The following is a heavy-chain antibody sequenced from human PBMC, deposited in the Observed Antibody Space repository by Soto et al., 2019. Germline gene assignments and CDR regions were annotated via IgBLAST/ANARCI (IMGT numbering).Heavy chain of an antibody. Sequence: SVKVSCKASGGTFSSYAISWVRQAPGQGLEWMGGIIPIFGTANYAQKFQGRVTIAADESTSTAYMELSSLRSEDTAVYYWAIRALDWLDNWCDPWGQGTLVTVSS. J-gene: IGHJ5*02. D-gene: IGHD3-3*01. CDR2: IIPIFGTA. V-gene: IGHV1-69*13. CDR1: GGTFSSYA. CDR3: AIRALDWLDNWCDP.